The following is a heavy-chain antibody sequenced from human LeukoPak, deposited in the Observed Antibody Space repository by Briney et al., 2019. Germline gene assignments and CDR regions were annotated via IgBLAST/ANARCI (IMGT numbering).Heavy chain of an antibody. V-gene: IGHV4-61*02. CDR1: GGSISSGSYY. CDR2: IYTSGST. D-gene: IGHD3-10*01. J-gene: IGHJ5*02. Sequence: SQTLSLTCTVSGGSISSGSYYWSWIRQPAGKGLEWIGRIYTSGSTNYNPSLKSRVTISVDTSKNQFSLKLSYVTAADTAVYYCARSWAAGSGSYYPWGQGTLVTVSS. CDR3: ARSWAAGSGSYYP.